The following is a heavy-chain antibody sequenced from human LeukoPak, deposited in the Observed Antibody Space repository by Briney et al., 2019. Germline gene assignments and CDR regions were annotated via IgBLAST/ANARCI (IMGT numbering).Heavy chain of an antibody. D-gene: IGHD3-10*01. Sequence: SETLSLTCTVSGDSFDNYYWTWIRQPPGKGLEWIGYSGSSKYNPSLKSRVTISTYTSKRHFSLTLSSVTAADTAVYYCARTRRHYYGSGKNVTPWPAGLDVWGQGTTITVS. CDR2: SGSS. J-gene: IGHJ6*02. CDR1: GDSFDNYY. V-gene: IGHV4-59*01. CDR3: ARTRRHYYGSGKNVTPWPAGLDV.